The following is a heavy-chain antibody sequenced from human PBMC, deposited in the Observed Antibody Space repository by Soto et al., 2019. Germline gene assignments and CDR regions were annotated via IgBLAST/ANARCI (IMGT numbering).Heavy chain of an antibody. V-gene: IGHV1-8*01. CDR2: MNPNSGNT. D-gene: IGHD6-19*01. J-gene: IGHJ6*03. Sequence: GASVKVSCKASGYTFTSYDINWVRQATGQGLEWMGWMNPNSGNTGYAQKFQGRVTMTRNTSISTAYMELSSLRSEDTAVYYCAREGESSGWYQFYYYMDVWGKGTTVTVSS. CDR3: AREGESSGWYQFYYYMDV. CDR1: GYTFTSYD.